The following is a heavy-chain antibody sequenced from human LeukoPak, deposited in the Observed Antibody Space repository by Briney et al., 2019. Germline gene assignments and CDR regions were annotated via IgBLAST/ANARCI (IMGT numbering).Heavy chain of an antibody. Sequence: QPGGSLRLSCAASGFTFSSFGMYWVRQAPGKGQEWVAVIWYDGSNDDYADSVKGRFTISRDNSKNTLYLQMNSLRAEDTAVYYCAKVVEVWIQLWSLDYWGQGTLVTVSS. V-gene: IGHV3-30*02. D-gene: IGHD5-18*01. J-gene: IGHJ4*02. CDR3: AKVVEVWIQLWSLDY. CDR1: GFTFSSFG. CDR2: IWYDGSND.